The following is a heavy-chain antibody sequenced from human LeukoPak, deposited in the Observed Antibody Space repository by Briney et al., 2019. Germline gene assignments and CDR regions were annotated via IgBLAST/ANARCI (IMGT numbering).Heavy chain of an antibody. CDR3: ARVLLCSGGTCGFDP. V-gene: IGHV4-31*02. CDR1: GFTFSSHE. Sequence: LRLSCAASGFTFSSHEMNWIRQHPGKGLEWIGYIYYSGTTYYNPSLRSRVTISIDTSKNQNQFSLKLTSVTAADTAMYYCARVLLCSGGTCGFDPWGQGTLVTVSS. D-gene: IGHD2-15*01. J-gene: IGHJ5*02. CDR2: IYYSGTT.